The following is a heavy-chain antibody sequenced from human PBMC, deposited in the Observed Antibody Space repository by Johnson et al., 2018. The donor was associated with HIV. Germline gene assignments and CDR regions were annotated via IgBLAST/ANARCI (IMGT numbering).Heavy chain of an antibody. V-gene: IGHV3-30*04. CDR3: ARDRPSGWPDAFDI. Sequence: QVQLVESGGGVVQPGRSLRLSCAASGFTFSTYAMHWVRQAPGKGLEWVAVIWYDGSNKYYADSVQGRFTISSDKSKNTLYLQMNSLRPEDTAVYYCARDRPSGWPDAFDIWGQGTMVTVSS. CDR2: IWYDGSNK. J-gene: IGHJ3*02. CDR1: GFTFSTYA. D-gene: IGHD6-19*01.